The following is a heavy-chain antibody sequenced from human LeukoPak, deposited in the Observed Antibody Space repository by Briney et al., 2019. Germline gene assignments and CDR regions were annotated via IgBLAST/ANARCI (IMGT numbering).Heavy chain of an antibody. CDR2: IYTSGST. CDR3: ARIMGSSWKLSNSWFDP. J-gene: IGHJ5*02. Sequence: SETLSLTCTVSGGSISSYYWSWIRQPPGKGLEWIGYIYTSGSTNYNPSLKSRVTISVDTSKNQFSLKLSSVTAADTAVYYCARIMGSSWKLSNSWFDPWGQGTLVTVSS. CDR1: GGSISSYY. V-gene: IGHV4-4*09. D-gene: IGHD6-13*01.